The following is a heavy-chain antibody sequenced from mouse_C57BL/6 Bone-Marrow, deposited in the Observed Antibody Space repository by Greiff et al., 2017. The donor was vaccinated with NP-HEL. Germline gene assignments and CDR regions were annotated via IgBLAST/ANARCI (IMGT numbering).Heavy chain of an antibody. CDR3: ARSTDGNAIDY. J-gene: IGHJ4*01. D-gene: IGHD2-1*01. CDR2: IGPENGDT. Sequence: VQLQQSGAELVRPGASVKLSCTASGFNIKDDYMHWVKQRPEQGLEWIGWIGPENGDTEYASKFQGKATITADTSSNTAYLQLSSLTSEDTAVYYCARSTDGNAIDYWGRGTSTTVSA. CDR1: GFNIKDDY. V-gene: IGHV14-4*01.